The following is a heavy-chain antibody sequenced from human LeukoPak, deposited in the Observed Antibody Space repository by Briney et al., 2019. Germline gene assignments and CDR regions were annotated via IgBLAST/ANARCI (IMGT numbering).Heavy chain of an antibody. D-gene: IGHD4-17*01. Sequence: PGGSLRLSCAASGFTFSSYAMNWVRQAPGKGLEWVSAIGESGGSTYYAASVKGRFTISRDNSKNTLYLQINSLRAEDTAVYYCANGFDYGDPFDYWGQGTLVTVSS. V-gene: IGHV3-23*01. CDR3: ANGFDYGDPFDY. J-gene: IGHJ4*02. CDR1: GFTFSSYA. CDR2: IGESGGST.